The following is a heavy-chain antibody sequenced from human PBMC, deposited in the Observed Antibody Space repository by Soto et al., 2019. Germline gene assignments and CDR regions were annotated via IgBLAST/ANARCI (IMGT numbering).Heavy chain of an antibody. J-gene: IGHJ3*02. CDR1: GGSISSYY. D-gene: IGHD3-22*01. CDR3: AREPKMTMIVQRGVGAFDI. Sequence: SETLSLTCTVSGGSISSYYWSWIRQPPGKGLEWIGYIYYSGSTNYNPSLKSRVTISVDTSKNQFSLKLSSVTAADTAVYYCAREPKMTMIVQRGVGAFDIWGQGTMVTVSS. V-gene: IGHV4-59*01. CDR2: IYYSGST.